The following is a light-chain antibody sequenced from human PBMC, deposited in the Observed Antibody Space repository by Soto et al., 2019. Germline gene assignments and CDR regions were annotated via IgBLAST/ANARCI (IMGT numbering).Light chain of an antibody. CDR3: QQRKKWPTIT. Sequence: EIVMTQSPATLSVSPGERATPSGRASPSVNIYLAWYQQKAGQPPRLLIYDASNGASGIPARFSGSGSGTDFTLTISSLEPEDLAIYYCQQRKKWPTITFGQGTRLEIK. CDR2: DAS. V-gene: IGKV3-11*01. CDR1: PSVNIY. J-gene: IGKJ5*01.